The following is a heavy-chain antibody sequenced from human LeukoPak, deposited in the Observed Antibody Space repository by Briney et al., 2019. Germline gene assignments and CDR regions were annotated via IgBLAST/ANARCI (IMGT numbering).Heavy chain of an antibody. J-gene: IGHJ3*02. CDR1: IGSISSQPDY. CDR2: IHYRGHT. V-gene: IGHV4-39*01. CDR3: AKQRAYRGEWAFDI. Sequence: SESLSLTCTVSIGSISSQPDYWVWIRQTPGQGLEWIASIHYRGHTFYNPSLKSRITISVDTSKNQMSLWLNSVTAADTAVYYCAKQRAYRGEWAFDIWGQGTRVIVS. D-gene: IGHD3-10*01.